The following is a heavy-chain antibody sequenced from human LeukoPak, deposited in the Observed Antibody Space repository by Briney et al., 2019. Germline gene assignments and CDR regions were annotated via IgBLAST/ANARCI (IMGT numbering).Heavy chain of an antibody. CDR2: TYYRSKWYY. CDR3: AYGSTFAI. D-gene: IGHD3-10*01. CDR1: GDSVSGNSAA. V-gene: IGHV6-1*01. Sequence: SQTLSLTCAISGDSVSGNSAAWNWIRQSPSQGLEWLGRTYYRSKWYYDYAISVKSRITINPDTSKNQFSLQLTSVTPEDTAVYYCAYGSTFAIWGQGTVVSVSS. J-gene: IGHJ3*02.